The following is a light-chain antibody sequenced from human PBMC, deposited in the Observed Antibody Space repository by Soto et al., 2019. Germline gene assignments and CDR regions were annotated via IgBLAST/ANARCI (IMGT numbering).Light chain of an antibody. CDR2: DVN. V-gene: IGLV2-14*01. CDR3: CSYTSSSTYV. Sequence: SVLSLPASTSSAPGHTITTSCARTTGDVGGYNYVSWYQQHPGKAPQLMIFDVNNRPSGVSNRFAGSKSGNTASLTISGLQDEDEADYYCCSYTSSSTYVFGTGTKVTVL. CDR1: TGDVGGYNY. J-gene: IGLJ1*01.